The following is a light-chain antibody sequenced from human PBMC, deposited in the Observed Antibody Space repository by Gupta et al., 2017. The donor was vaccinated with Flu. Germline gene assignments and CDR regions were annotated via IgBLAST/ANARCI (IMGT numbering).Light chain of an antibody. CDR2: DDS. J-gene: IGLJ3*02. Sequence: SYVLTQPPSASVAPGQTARIICGGNNIGSKSVQWYQQKSGQAPVLVVYDDSDRPSGIPERFSGSNSGNTATLTISRVEAGDEGDYDCQVWDRDSYQQVFGGGTKLTVL. CDR3: QVWDRDSYQQV. V-gene: IGLV3-21*02. CDR1: NIGSKS.